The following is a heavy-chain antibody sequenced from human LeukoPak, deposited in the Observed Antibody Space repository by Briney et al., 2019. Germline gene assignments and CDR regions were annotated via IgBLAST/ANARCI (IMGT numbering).Heavy chain of an antibody. CDR3: AREAITIFGVVRTQTTYGPHRFNP. D-gene: IGHD3-3*01. Sequence: ASVKVSCKASGYTFTSYAMHWVRQAPGQSLEWMGWINTGNSNTKYSQEFQGRVTITRDTSASTAYMELSSLRSEDTAVYYCAREAITIFGVVRTQTTYGPHRFNPWGQGTLVTVSS. CDR2: INTGNSNT. CDR1: GYTFTSYA. J-gene: IGHJ5*02. V-gene: IGHV1-3*03.